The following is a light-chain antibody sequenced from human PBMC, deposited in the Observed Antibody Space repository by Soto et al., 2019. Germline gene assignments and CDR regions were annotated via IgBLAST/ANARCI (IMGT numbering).Light chain of an antibody. Sequence: DIQMTQSPSTLSASVGDRVTITCRASQSISSWLAWYQQNPGKAPKLLIYEASSLESGVPSRFYGSGSGTESTLTISSLQPDDFATYYYQHYRTSSRTFGQGTRVEIK. V-gene: IGKV1-5*03. CDR3: QHYRTSSRT. CDR1: QSISSW. J-gene: IGKJ1*01. CDR2: EAS.